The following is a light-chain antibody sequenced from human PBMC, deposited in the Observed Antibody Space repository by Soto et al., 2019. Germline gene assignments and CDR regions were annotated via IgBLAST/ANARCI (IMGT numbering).Light chain of an antibody. V-gene: IGKV3-15*01. CDR3: QQFNNLPHT. Sequence: EVALSQSPGTLSVSPGERATLSCRASQSVNQKLGWYQQKPGQAPRLLIYVASYRATGNPARFSGSGSGTEYTLTISNLQAEDFAVYYCQQFNNLPHTFGQGTRLDIK. J-gene: IGKJ5*01. CDR2: VAS. CDR1: QSVNQK.